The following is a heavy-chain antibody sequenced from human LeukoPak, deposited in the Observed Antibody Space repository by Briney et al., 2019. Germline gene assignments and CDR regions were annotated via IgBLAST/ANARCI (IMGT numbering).Heavy chain of an antibody. CDR3: AKYIAVAGTGDY. Sequence: GGSLRLSCAASGFTFSSYAMSWVRQAPGKGLEWVSAISGSGGSTYYADSVKGRFTISRDNSKNTPYLQMNSLRAEDTAVYYCAKYIAVAGTGDYWGQGTLVTVSS. V-gene: IGHV3-23*01. CDR2: ISGSGGST. CDR1: GFTFSSYA. D-gene: IGHD6-19*01. J-gene: IGHJ4*02.